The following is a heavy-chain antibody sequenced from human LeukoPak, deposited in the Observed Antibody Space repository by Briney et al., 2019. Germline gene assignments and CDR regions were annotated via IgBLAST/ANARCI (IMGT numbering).Heavy chain of an antibody. J-gene: IGHJ4*02. CDR1: GYSFTSYW. D-gene: IGHD6-13*01. V-gene: IGHV5-51*01. Sequence: GESLKISCKGSGYSFTSYWIGWVRRMPGKGLEWMGIIYPGDSDTRYSPSFQGQVTISADKSISTAYLQWSSLKASDTAMYYCARHLGIAAAGTPTDYFDYWGQGTLVTISS. CDR2: IYPGDSDT. CDR3: ARHLGIAAAGTPTDYFDY.